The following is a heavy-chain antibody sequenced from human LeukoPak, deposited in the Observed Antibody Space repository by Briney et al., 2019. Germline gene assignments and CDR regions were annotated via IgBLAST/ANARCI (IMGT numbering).Heavy chain of an antibody. D-gene: IGHD2-2*01. CDR3: ARLVVPAAHLYYYYYYYMDV. J-gene: IGHJ6*03. CDR2: IHYSGST. V-gene: IGHV4-59*01. Sequence: SETLSLTCTVSGGSISSYYWSWIRQPPGKGLEWIGYIHYSGSTNYNPSLKSRVTISVDTSKNQFSLKLSSVTAADTAVYYCARLVVPAAHLYYYYYYYMDVWGKGTTVTVSS. CDR1: GGSISSYY.